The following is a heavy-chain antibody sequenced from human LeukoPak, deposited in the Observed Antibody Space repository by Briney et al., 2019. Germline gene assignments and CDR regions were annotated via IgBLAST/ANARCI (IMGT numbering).Heavy chain of an antibody. J-gene: IGHJ4*02. Sequence: GSLRLSCAASGFTFSSYSMNWVRQAPGKGLEWVSSISSSSSYIYYADSVKGRFTISRDNSKNTLYLQMNSLRAEDTAVYYCAKGAYSSGWYEVEFDYWGQGTLVTVSS. CDR2: ISSSSSYI. D-gene: IGHD6-19*01. CDR3: AKGAYSSGWYEVEFDY. V-gene: IGHV3-21*04. CDR1: GFTFSSYS.